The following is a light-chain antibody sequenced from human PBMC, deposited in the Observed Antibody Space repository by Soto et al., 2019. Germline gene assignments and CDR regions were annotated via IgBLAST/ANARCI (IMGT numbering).Light chain of an antibody. CDR1: QSVNSN. J-gene: IGKJ5*01. V-gene: IGKV3-15*01. CDR3: QQYSKWPIT. CDR2: GIS. Sequence: ETVLTQSPARLSLSPGERATLSCRAGQSVNSNYLAWYQQHPGQPPRLLIYGISTRATGIPARFSGSGSGTEFSLTISSLQSEDFAVYYCQQYSKWPITFGQGTRLEIK.